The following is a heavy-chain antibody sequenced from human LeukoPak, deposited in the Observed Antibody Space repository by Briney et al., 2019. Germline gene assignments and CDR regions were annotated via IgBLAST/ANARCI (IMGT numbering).Heavy chain of an antibody. D-gene: IGHD3-22*01. V-gene: IGHV3-23*01. CDR1: GFTFSSYA. CDR3: AKGGLYYYDSGGYFNFDY. Sequence: HPGGSLRLSCAASGFTFSSYAMSWVRQAPGKGLEWVSAISGSGGSTYYADSVKGRFTISRDNSKNTLYLQMNSLRAEDTAVYYCAKGGLYYYDSGGYFNFDYWGQGTLVTVSS. J-gene: IGHJ4*02. CDR2: ISGSGGST.